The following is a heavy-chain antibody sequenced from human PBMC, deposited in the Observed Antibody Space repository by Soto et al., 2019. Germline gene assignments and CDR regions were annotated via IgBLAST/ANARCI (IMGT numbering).Heavy chain of an antibody. D-gene: IGHD2-15*01. J-gene: IGHJ5*02. CDR3: ARESDCSGGSCYSNWFDP. CDR2: IYYSGST. CDR1: GGSISSGDYY. V-gene: IGHV4-30-4*01. Sequence: SETLSLTCTVSGGSISSGDYYWSWIRQPPXKGLEWIGYIYYSGSTYYNPSLKSRVTISVDTSKNQFSLKLSSVTAADTAVYYCARESDCSGGSCYSNWFDPWGQGTLVTVFS.